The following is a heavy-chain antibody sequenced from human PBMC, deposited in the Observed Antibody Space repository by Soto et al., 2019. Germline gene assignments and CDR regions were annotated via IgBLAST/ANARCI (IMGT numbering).Heavy chain of an antibody. CDR1: GCTFSSNT. Sequence: GVSLKVSCKAPGCTFSSNTFSWLRQAPGQGPEWMGRIIPITGIAYYAQKFQGRVTITADKSTSTAYMEVTSLRSEDTAVYYCARGSSNAFDIWGQGTMVTVSS. D-gene: IGHD6-19*01. CDR2: IIPITGIA. J-gene: IGHJ3*02. CDR3: ARGSSNAFDI. V-gene: IGHV1-69*02.